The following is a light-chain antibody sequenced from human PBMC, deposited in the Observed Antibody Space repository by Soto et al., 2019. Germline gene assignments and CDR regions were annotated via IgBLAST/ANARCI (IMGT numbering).Light chain of an antibody. CDR2: EVS. J-gene: IGLJ1*01. CDR1: SSDIGTFKY. Sequence: QSVLAQPASVSGSPGQSITISCTGTSSDIGTFKYVSWYQQHPGKAPKLLIYEVSVRPSGISGRFSGSKSGNTASLTIPALRAEDEADYYCSSYRATNTEVFGTGTKVTVL. CDR3: SSYRATNTEV. V-gene: IGLV2-14*01.